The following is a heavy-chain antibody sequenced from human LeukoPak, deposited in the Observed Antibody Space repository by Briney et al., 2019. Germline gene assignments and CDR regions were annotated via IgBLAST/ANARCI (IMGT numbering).Heavy chain of an antibody. Sequence: GGSLRLSCAASGFTFSSYGMHWVRQAPGKGLEWVAFIRYDGSNKYYADSVKGRFTISRVNSKNTLYLQMNSLRAEDTAVYYCAKDPSSGWSSFDPWGQGTLVTVSS. CDR1: GFTFSSYG. J-gene: IGHJ5*02. CDR2: IRYDGSNK. D-gene: IGHD6-19*01. CDR3: AKDPSSGWSSFDP. V-gene: IGHV3-30*02.